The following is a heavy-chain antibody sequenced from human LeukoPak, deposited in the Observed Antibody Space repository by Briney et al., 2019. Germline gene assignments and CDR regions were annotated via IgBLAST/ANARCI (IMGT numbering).Heavy chain of an antibody. D-gene: IGHD2-21*02. Sequence: PSETLSLTCTVSGGSISSYYWSWIRQPPGKGREWIGYIYYSGSTNYNPSLKSRVTISVDTSKNQFSLKLSSVTAADTAVYYCARWQAYCGGDCMYYFDYWGQGTLVTVSS. CDR3: ARWQAYCGGDCMYYFDY. CDR1: GGSISSYY. CDR2: IYYSGST. J-gene: IGHJ4*02. V-gene: IGHV4-59*01.